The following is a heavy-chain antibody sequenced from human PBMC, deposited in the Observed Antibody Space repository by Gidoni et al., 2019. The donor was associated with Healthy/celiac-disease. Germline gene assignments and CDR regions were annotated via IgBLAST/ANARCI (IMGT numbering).Heavy chain of an antibody. J-gene: IGHJ5*02. CDR2: INPNRGGT. V-gene: IGHV1-2*02. Sequence: QVQLVQSGAEVKKPGASVKVSCKASGYTFTGYYMHWVRQAPGQGLEGMGWINPNRGGTNYAQKLQGRVTMTRDTSISTAYMDLSRLRSDDTAVYYCARDAQLVGKSSGGWFDPWGQGTLVTVSS. CDR1: GYTFTGYY. D-gene: IGHD6-6*01. CDR3: ARDAQLVGKSSGGWFDP.